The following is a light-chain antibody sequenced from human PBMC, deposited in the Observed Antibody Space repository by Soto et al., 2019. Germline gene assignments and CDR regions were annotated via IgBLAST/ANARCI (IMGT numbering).Light chain of an antibody. CDR3: PQYNSYWT. J-gene: IGKJ1*01. V-gene: IGKV1-5*01. CDR1: QSISSW. CDR2: DES. Sequence: DIQRTQSPSTLSASVGDRSTITCRAIQSISSWLAWYQQKPCKSPKILIYDESTLETGVPSRFSGSGSGTEFTLTISSLQPDDFATYYCPQYNSYWTVGQGTQVEIK.